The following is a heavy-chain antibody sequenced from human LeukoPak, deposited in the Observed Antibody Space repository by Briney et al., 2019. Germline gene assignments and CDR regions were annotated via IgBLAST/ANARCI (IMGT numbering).Heavy chain of an antibody. D-gene: IGHD3-10*01. CDR3: AREHAGVSAFDI. Sequence: GSLRLSCAASGFTFRSYSMDWVRQAPGKGLEGVSGINWNGGSTGYADSVKGRFTISRDNAKNSLYLQMNSLRAEDTAVYYCAREHAGVSAFDIWGQGTLVTVSS. V-gene: IGHV3-20*04. J-gene: IGHJ3*02. CDR1: GFTFRSYS. CDR2: INWNGGST.